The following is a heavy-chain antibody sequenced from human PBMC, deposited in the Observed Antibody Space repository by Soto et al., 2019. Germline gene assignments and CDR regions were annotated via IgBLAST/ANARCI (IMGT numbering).Heavy chain of an antibody. V-gene: IGHV4-59*01. CDR1: GVSITPYY. J-gene: IGHJ4*02. D-gene: IGHD1-20*01. CDR2: VYHTGNT. CDR3: AREQYNWKL. Sequence: QVQLQESGPGLVKPSETLSLTCTVSGVSITPYYWTWIRHPPGKGLEWIGYVYHTGNTYYNPSLKSRVTISLDTSKNQVSLRLKSVTAADTAVYYCAREQYNWKLWSQGTLVTVSS.